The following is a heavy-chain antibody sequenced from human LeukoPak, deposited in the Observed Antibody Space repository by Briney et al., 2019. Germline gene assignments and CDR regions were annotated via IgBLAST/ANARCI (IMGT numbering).Heavy chain of an antibody. D-gene: IGHD6-13*01. J-gene: IGHJ4*02. V-gene: IGHV3-23*01. CDR3: AKEGYSSSIFDY. CDR1: GFTFSSYA. CDR2: ISGSGGST. Sequence: GSLRLSCAASGFTFSSYAMSWVRQAPGKGLEWDSAISGSGGSTYYADSVKGRFTISRDNSKNTLYLQMNSLRAEDTAVYYCAKEGYSSSIFDYWGQGTLVTVSS.